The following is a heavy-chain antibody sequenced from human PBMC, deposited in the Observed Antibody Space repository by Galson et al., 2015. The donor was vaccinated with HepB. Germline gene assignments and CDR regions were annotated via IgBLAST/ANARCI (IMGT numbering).Heavy chain of an antibody. CDR3: ARELQYYYGSGSYYGSLGYYYYGMDV. CDR1: GYTFTSYA. D-gene: IGHD3-10*01. Sequence: SVKVSCKASGYTFTSYAMHWVRQAPGQRLEWMGWINAGNGNTKYSQKFQGRVTITRDTSASTAYMELSSLRSEDTAVYYCARELQYYYGSGSYYGSLGYYYYGMDVWGQGTTVTVSS. V-gene: IGHV1-3*01. CDR2: INAGNGNT. J-gene: IGHJ6*02.